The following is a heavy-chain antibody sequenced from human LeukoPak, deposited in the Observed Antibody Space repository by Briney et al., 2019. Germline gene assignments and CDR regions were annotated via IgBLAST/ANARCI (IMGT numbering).Heavy chain of an antibody. CDR3: ARDGYDFWSGPTADYYYYMDV. V-gene: IGHV3-7*01. CDR2: IKQDGSEK. J-gene: IGHJ6*03. D-gene: IGHD3-3*01. CDR1: GFTSSSYW. Sequence: GGSLRLSCAASGFTSSSYWMSWVRQAPGKGLEWVANIKQDGSEKYYVDSVKGRFTISRDNAKNSLYLQMNSLRAEDTAVYYCARDGYDFWSGPTADYYYYMDVWGKGTTVTVSS.